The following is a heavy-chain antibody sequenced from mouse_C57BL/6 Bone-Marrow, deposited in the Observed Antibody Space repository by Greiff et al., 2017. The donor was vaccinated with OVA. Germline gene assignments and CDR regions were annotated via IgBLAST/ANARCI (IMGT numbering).Heavy chain of an antibody. CDR1: GFTFSDYG. J-gene: IGHJ4*01. CDR3: ARALFRFMDY. Sequence: EVKLVESGGGLVKPGGSLKLSCAASGFTFSDYGMHWVRRAPEKGLEWVAYISSGSSTIYYADTVKGRFTISRDNAKNTLFLQMTSLRSEDTAMYYCARALFRFMDYWGQGTSVTVSS. CDR2: ISSGSSTI. V-gene: IGHV5-17*01. D-gene: IGHD1-1*01.